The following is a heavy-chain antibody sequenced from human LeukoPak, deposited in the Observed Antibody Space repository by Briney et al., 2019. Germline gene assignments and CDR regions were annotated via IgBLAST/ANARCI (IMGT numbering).Heavy chain of an antibody. CDR2: IYHSGST. Sequence: SETLSLTCAVSGYSISSGYYWGWIRQPPGKGLEWIGSIYHSGSTYYNPSLKSRVTISVDTSKNQFSLKLSSLTAADTAVYYCARSGSRYDFWSGYYNDYWGQGTLVTVSS. CDR3: ARSGSRYDFWSGYYNDY. V-gene: IGHV4-38-2*01. J-gene: IGHJ4*02. D-gene: IGHD3-3*01. CDR1: GYSISSGYY.